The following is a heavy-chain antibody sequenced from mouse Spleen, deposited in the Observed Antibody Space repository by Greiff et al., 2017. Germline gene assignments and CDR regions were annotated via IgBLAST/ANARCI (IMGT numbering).Heavy chain of an antibody. D-gene: IGHD2-4*01. CDR1: GFTFSSYA. J-gene: IGHJ3*01. Sequence: EVKVVESGGGLVKPGGSLKLSCAASGFTFSSYAMSWVRQTPEKRLEWVATISDGGSYTYYPDNVKGRFTISRDNAKNNLYLQMSHLKSEDTAMYYCARGGDYDGFAYWGQGTLVTVSA. CDR2: ISDGGSYT. V-gene: IGHV5-4*03. CDR3: ARGGDYDGFAY.